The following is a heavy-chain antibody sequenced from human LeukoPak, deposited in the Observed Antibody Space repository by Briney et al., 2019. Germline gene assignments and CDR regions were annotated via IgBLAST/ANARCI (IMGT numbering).Heavy chain of an antibody. J-gene: IGHJ5*02. CDR2: IIPIFGTA. Sequence: ASVKVSCKASGGTFSSYAISWVRQAPGQGLEWMGGIIPIFGTANYAQKFQGRVTITADESTSTAYMELSSLRSEDTAVYYCARDRYCSSTSCKSHPMGYWFDPWGQGILVTVSS. D-gene: IGHD2-2*01. V-gene: IGHV1-69*13. CDR3: ARDRYCSSTSCKSHPMGYWFDP. CDR1: GGTFSSYA.